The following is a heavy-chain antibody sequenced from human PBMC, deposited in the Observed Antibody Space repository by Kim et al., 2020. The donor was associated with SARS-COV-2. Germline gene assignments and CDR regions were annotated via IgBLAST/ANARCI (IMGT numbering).Heavy chain of an antibody. V-gene: IGHV4-34*01. D-gene: IGHD4-17*01. J-gene: IGHJ4*02. CDR2: INHSGST. CDR1: GGSFSGYY. Sequence: SETLSLTCAVYGGSFSGYYWSWIRQPPGKGLEWIGEINHSGSTNYNPSLKSRVTISVDTSKNQFSLKLSSVTAADTAVYYCARGRRPDYGVSLSFDYWGQGTLVTVSS. CDR3: ARGRRPDYGVSLSFDY.